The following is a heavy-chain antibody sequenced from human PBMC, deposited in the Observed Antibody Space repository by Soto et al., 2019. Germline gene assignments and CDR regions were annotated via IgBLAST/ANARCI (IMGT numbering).Heavy chain of an antibody. CDR1: GGTFSSYA. J-gene: IGHJ4*02. D-gene: IGHD3-22*01. V-gene: IGHV1-69*01. CDR3: ARCKSCYYDSSGFDY. CDR2: IIPIFGTA. Sequence: QVQLVQSGAEVKKPGSSVKVSCKASGGTFSSYAISWVRQAPGQGLEWMGGIIPIFGTANYAQKFQGRVTITADESTSTDYMELSSLRSEDTAVYYCARCKSCYYDSSGFDYWGQGTLVTVSS.